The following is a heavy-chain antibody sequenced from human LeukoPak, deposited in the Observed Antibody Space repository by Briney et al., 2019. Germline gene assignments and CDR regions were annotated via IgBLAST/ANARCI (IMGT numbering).Heavy chain of an antibody. V-gene: IGHV4-59*12. J-gene: IGHJ6*03. D-gene: IGHD1-1*01. CDR1: GGSIDNYY. CDR2: IYYDGST. Sequence: SETLSLTCTVSGGSIDNYYWSWIRQPPGKGLEWIGYIYYDGSTNYNSSLKSRVTLSVDTSKNQFSLKLSSVTAADTAVYYCARGMRGTGLYYYYYMDVWGKGTTVTVSS. CDR3: ARGMRGTGLYYYYYMDV.